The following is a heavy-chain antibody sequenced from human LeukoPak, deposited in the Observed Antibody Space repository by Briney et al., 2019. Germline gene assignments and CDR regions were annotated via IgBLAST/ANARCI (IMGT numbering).Heavy chain of an antibody. Sequence: ASVKVSCKASGYTFTSYYMHWVRQAPGQGLEWMGWINPNSGGTNYAQKFQGRVTMTRDTSISTAYMELSRLRSDDTAVYYCARGSRIFGVVITNNWFDPWGQGTLVTVSS. CDR1: GYTFTSYY. CDR2: INPNSGGT. V-gene: IGHV1-2*02. J-gene: IGHJ5*02. D-gene: IGHD3-3*01. CDR3: ARGSRIFGVVITNNWFDP.